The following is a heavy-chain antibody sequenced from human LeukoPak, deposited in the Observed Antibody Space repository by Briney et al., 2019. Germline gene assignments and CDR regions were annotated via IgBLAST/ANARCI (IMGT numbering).Heavy chain of an antibody. J-gene: IGHJ3*02. Sequence: GGSLRLSCAASGFTFRSYWMHLVRQAPGKGLVWVSRINSDGSSTSYADSVKGRFTISRDNAKNTLYLQMNSLRAEDTAVYYCARSTVPAVPLDIWGQGTMVTVSS. V-gene: IGHV3-74*01. CDR1: GFTFRSYW. CDR2: INSDGSST. CDR3: ARSTVPAVPLDI. D-gene: IGHD2-2*01.